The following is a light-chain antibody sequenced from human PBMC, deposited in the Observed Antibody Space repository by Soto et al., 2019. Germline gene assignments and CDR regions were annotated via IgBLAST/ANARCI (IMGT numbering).Light chain of an antibody. CDR3: KQYDNLTIT. Sequence: DIQMTQSPSSLSASVGDRVTITCQASQDISNYLNWYQQKPGKAPKLLIYDASNLETGVPSRFSGSGSGTDFTFTISSLQPEDIATYYCKQYDNLTITFGGGTKVEIK. CDR2: DAS. V-gene: IGKV1-33*01. CDR1: QDISNY. J-gene: IGKJ4*01.